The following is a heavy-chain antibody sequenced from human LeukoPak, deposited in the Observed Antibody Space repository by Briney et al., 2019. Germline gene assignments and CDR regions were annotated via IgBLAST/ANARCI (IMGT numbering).Heavy chain of an antibody. D-gene: IGHD3-10*01. J-gene: IGHJ4*02. CDR3: ARHLKYGSGSYRFDY. CDR2: INHSGSN. Sequence: PSESLCLSCAVSGVTFSGYDRRWVRQAPSKGLEWIGVINHSGSNKYNSSLKSRVSTSVDTTKNQFSLKLSSVTATDTAVYYCARHLKYGSGSYRFDYWGQGTLVTVSS. CDR1: GVTFSGYD. V-gene: IGHV4-34*01.